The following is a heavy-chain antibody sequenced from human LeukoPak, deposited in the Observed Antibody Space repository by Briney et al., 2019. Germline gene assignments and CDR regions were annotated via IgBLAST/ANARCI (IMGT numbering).Heavy chain of an antibody. Sequence: ASVKVSCKASGYTFTGYYINWVRQAPGQGLEWLGWINPDSGGTNYAQKFQGRVTMTRDTSISTAYMELSRLRSDDTAVYYCARAGSSGYYLQYHQHWGQGTLVTVSS. CDR2: INPDSGGT. CDR3: ARAGSSGYYLQYHQH. D-gene: IGHD3-22*01. J-gene: IGHJ1*01. CDR1: GYTFTGYY. V-gene: IGHV1-2*02.